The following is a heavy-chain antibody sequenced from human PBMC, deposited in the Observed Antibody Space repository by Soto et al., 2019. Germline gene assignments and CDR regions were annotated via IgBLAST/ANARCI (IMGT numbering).Heavy chain of an antibody. CDR1: GYSFTSYW. CDR3: VRHSDILRVAY. Sequence: EVQLVQSGAEVKKPGESLKISCEGSGYSFTSYWIGWVRQMPGKGLEWMGIIYPGDSDARYSPSFQGQVTISADKSISPAYWQWRILKAWDPAMYSCVRHSDILRVAYGGQGTLVTVSS. V-gene: IGHV5-51*01. CDR2: IYPGDSDA. D-gene: IGHD3-9*01. J-gene: IGHJ4*02.